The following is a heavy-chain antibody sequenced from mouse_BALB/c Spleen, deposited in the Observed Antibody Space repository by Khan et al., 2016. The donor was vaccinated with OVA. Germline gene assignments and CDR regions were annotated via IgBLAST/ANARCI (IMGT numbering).Heavy chain of an antibody. V-gene: IGHV7-3*02. D-gene: IGHD2-3*01. CDR3: TRADFYVGYFFSMDY. J-gene: IGHJ4*01. CDR2: IRNKANNYTT. CDR1: GFTFTDYY. Sequence: EVQLQESGGGLVQPGGSRRLSCATSGFTFTDYYMNWVRQPPGKALEWLGFIRNKANNYTTEYSASVKGRFTISRDNSQSTFYLQMNTLRTEDSATYYCTRADFYVGYFFSMDYWGQGTSVTVSS.